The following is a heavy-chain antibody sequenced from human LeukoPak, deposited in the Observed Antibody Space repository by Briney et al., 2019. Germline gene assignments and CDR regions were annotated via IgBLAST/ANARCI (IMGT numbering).Heavy chain of an antibody. CDR1: GFTFISYW. Sequence: PGGSLRLSYAASGFTFISYWMSWVRQAPGKGLEWVANIKQDGSERYYVDSVKGRFTISRDNAKNSLYLQMNSLRAEDTGVYYCAGSGWQVYFDYWGQGTLVTVSS. CDR2: IKQDGSER. CDR3: AGSGWQVYFDY. V-gene: IGHV3-7*01. D-gene: IGHD6-19*01. J-gene: IGHJ4*02.